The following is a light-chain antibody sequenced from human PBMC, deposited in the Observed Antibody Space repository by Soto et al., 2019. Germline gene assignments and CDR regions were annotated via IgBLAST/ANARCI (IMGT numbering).Light chain of an antibody. J-gene: IGLJ2*01. CDR1: SSDVGGYNY. Sequence: QSALTQPPSASGSPGQSVTISCTGTSSDVGGYNYVSWYQQHPGKAPKLIIYEVTKRPSGVPDRFSGSKSGNTASLTVSGLQAEDEADYYCSSYAGSTSVVFGGVTKLTVL. CDR2: EVT. CDR3: SSYAGSTSVV. V-gene: IGLV2-8*01.